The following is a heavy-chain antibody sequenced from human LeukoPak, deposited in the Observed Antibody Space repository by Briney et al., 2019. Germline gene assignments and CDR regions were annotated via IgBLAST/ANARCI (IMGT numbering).Heavy chain of an antibody. V-gene: IGHV4-30-2*01. CDR3: ASTRGSYRQYYFDY. J-gene: IGHJ4*02. CDR1: GGSISSGGYY. CDR2: IYHSGST. Sequence: SQTLSLTCTVSGGSISSGGYYWSWIRQPPGKGLEWIGYIYHSGSTYYNPSLKSRVTISVDRSKNQFSLKLSSVTAADTAVYYCASTRGSYRQYYFDYWGQGTLVTVSS. D-gene: IGHD1-26*01.